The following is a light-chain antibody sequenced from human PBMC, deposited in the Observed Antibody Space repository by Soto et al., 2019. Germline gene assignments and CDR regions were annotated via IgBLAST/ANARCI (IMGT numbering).Light chain of an antibody. Sequence: QSVLTQSSSASASLGSSVKLTCTLSSGHSSYIIAWHQQQPGKAPRYLMKLETGGSYNKGSAVPDRFSGSSSGADRYLTISNLQFEDEADYYCETWDSSILVFGGGTKLTVL. CDR3: ETWDSSILV. V-gene: IGLV4-60*02. J-gene: IGLJ2*01. CDR1: SGHSSYI. CDR2: LETGGSY.